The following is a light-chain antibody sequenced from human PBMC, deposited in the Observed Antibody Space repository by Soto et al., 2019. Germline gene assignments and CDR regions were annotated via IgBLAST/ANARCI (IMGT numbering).Light chain of an antibody. Sequence: EIVLTQSPRTLSLSPGERATLSCRASQILRSTSLAWYQQKPGQAPRLLISGASTRAADIPDRFSGSGSGTDFTLTIGRLEPEDLTVYYCQHYDSSLRTFGEGTKV. V-gene: IGKV3-20*01. CDR3: QHYDSSLRT. CDR1: QILRSTS. J-gene: IGKJ4*02. CDR2: GAS.